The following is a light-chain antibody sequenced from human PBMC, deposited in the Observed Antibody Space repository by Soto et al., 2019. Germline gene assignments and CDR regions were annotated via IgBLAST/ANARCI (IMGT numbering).Light chain of an antibody. V-gene: IGKV3-11*01. CDR1: QSVSSY. J-gene: IGKJ1*01. CDR2: DAS. Sequence: EIVLTQSPATLSLSPGERATLSCRASQSVSSYFAWYQQKPGQAPRLLIYDASNRATGIPARFSGSGSGTDFTLTISSLEPDDFAVYYCQQRGNWPVTFGPRTRVDIK. CDR3: QQRGNWPVT.